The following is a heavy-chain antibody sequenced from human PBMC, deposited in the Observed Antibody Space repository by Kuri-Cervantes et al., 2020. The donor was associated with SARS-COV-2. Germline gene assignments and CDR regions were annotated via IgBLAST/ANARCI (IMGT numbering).Heavy chain of an antibody. J-gene: IGHJ4*02. CDR1: GFTFSSYA. D-gene: IGHD2-15*01. Sequence: GESLKISCAASGFTFSSYAMHWVRQAPGKGLEWVAVIYSGGSTYYADSVKGRFTISRDNSKNTLYLQMNSLRTEDSAVYYCAKDQHGIVVVVAAIDYWGQGTLVTVSS. CDR3: AKDQHGIVVVVAAIDY. CDR2: IYSGGST. V-gene: IGHV3-NL1*01.